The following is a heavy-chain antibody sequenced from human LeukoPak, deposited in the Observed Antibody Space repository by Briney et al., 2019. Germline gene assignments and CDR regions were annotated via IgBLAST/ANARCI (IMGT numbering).Heavy chain of an antibody. CDR1: GYTFTSYD. Sequence: ASVKVSCKASGYTFTSYDINWVRQATGQGLEWMGWMNPNSGNTGYAQKFQGRVTMTRNTSISTAYMELSSLRSEDTAVYYCATDWRGGSYFQGAFDIWGQGTMVTVSS. CDR3: ATDWRGGSYFQGAFDI. CDR2: MNPNSGNT. V-gene: IGHV1-8*01. D-gene: IGHD1-26*01. J-gene: IGHJ3*02.